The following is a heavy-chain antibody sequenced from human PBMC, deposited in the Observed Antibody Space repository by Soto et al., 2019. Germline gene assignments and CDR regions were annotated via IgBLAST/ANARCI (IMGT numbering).Heavy chain of an antibody. CDR2: INHSGST. CDR1: GGYFSGYY. CDR3: ARVISYGYFDY. Sequence: PSETLSLTCAVYGGYFSGYYWTWIRQPPGTGLEWIGEINHSGSTNYNPSLKSRVTISVDTSKNQFSLKLSSVTAADTAVYYCARVISYGYFDYWGQGTLVTVSS. D-gene: IGHD1-26*01. V-gene: IGHV4-34*01. J-gene: IGHJ4*02.